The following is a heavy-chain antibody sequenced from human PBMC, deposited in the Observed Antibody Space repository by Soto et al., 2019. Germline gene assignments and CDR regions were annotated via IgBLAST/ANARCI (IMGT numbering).Heavy chain of an antibody. J-gene: IGHJ5*02. V-gene: IGHV4-34*01. CDR3: ARAPYCSGGSCSTYNWFDP. CDR2: INHSGST. CDR1: GGSFSGYY. Sequence: SETLSLTCAVYGGSFSGYYWSWIRQPPGKGLEWIGEINHSGSTNYNPSLKSRVTISVDTSKNQFSLKLSSVTAADTAVYYCARAPYCSGGSCSTYNWFDPWGQGTLVTVSS. D-gene: IGHD2-15*01.